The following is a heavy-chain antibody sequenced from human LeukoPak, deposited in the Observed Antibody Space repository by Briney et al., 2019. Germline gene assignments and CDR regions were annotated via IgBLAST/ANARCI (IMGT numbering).Heavy chain of an antibody. D-gene: IGHD3-16*01. Sequence: SETLSLTCTVSGGSISSGSYFWGWIRQPPGKGLEWIGSIYYSGSTYYNPSLKSRVTISIGTSKKYFSLKLSSVTAADTAVYYCARDTIGIGLRLGEYSDSWGQGTLVTVSS. CDR3: ARDTIGIGLRLGEYSDS. CDR1: GGSISSGSYF. V-gene: IGHV4-39*07. J-gene: IGHJ4*02. CDR2: IYYSGST.